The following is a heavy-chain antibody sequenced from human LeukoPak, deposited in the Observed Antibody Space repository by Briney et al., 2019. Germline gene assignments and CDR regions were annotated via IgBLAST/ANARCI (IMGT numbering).Heavy chain of an antibody. D-gene: IGHD4-11*01. V-gene: IGHV3-48*03. CDR3: ARDWSSKYPYYYGMDV. J-gene: IGHJ6*02. Sequence: PGGSLRLSCEASGFTFRSYEMSWVRQAPGKGLEWISYITSSGASIYYADSVKGRFTISRDNSKNTLYLQMNSLTAEDTAVYYCARDWSSKYPYYYGMDVWGQGTTVTVSS. CDR2: ITSSGASI. CDR1: GFTFRSYE.